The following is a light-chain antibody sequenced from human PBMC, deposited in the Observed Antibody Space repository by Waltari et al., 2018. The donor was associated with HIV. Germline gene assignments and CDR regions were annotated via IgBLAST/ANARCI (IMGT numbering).Light chain of an antibody. Sequence: QPDLTQPPSLSGTPGQRLTIPCSGNNSTLGRTSVYWYPQVPGTAPRLLVYRNNQRPSGVVDRFSGSRSGASASLVIGGLRVDDEGDYYCASWDDGLRGHVFGGGTTVSV. V-gene: IGLV1-47*01. CDR3: ASWDDGLRGHV. J-gene: IGLJ1*01. CDR2: RNN. CDR1: NSTLGRTS.